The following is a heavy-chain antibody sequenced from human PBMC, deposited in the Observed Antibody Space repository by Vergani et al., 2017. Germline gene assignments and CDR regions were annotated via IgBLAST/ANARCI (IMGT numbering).Heavy chain of an antibody. J-gene: IGHJ4*02. V-gene: IGHV3-7*01. CDR2: IKQDGTEK. CDR1: GFNVGNYW. CDR3: ARDGVPRCCRVGAPDF. Sequence: LVESGGGLVQPGGSLRLSCAASGFNVGNYWMSWVRQAPGKGLEWVANIKQDGTEKYYLDSVKCRFTISRDIAGNSIYLEMNSLRVEDTAVYYCARDGVPRCCRVGAPDFWGQGSQVTVSS. D-gene: IGHD1-26*01.